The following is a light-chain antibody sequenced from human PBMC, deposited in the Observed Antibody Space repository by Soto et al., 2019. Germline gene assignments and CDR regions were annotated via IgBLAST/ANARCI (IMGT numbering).Light chain of an antibody. Sequence: QSALTQPPSASGSPGQSVTISCTGTSTDVGAYNYVSWYQQRPGKAPKLMIFEVTKRPSGVSDRFSGSKSGNTASLTISGLQAEDEAAYYCCSYAGRTSVLFGGGTKLTVL. CDR3: CSYAGRTSVL. J-gene: IGLJ2*01. V-gene: IGLV2-8*01. CDR2: EVT. CDR1: STDVGAYNY.